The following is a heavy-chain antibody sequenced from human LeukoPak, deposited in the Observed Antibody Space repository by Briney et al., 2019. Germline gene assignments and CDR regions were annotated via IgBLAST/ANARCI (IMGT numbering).Heavy chain of an antibody. CDR1: GYSFTNFW. D-gene: IGHD4-17*01. CDR3: ARLNGDYPRFYYYMDV. V-gene: IGHV5-51*03. J-gene: IGHJ6*03. Sequence: KPGESLRISCKASGYSFTNFWIGWVRQMPGKGLEWMGIIFPADSDPTYSPSFEGQVTISADKSISTAYLQWSSLKASDTAIYYCARLNGDYPRFYYYMDVWGKGTTVTVSS. CDR2: IFPADSDP.